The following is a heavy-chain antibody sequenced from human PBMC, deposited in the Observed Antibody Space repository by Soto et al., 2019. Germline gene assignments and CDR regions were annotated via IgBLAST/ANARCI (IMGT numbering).Heavy chain of an antibody. Sequence: PVGSVRLSCAASGFTFSDYYMSWLRRAPGKGLEWISYISGSNIYTNYADSVKGRFTISRDNANNSQYLQMDSLRVEDTAVYYCARDGGEGIPAAIEGGYGMDIWGQETTVTVSS. CDR2: ISGSNIYT. CDR1: GFTFSDYY. CDR3: ARDGGEGIPAAIEGGYGMDI. V-gene: IGHV3-11*06. D-gene: IGHD2-2*01. J-gene: IGHJ6*02.